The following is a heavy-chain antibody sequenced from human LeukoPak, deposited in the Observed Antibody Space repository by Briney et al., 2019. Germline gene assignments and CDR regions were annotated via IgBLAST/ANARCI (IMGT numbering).Heavy chain of an antibody. J-gene: IGHJ4*02. CDR3: ANVRKFGCSRGSCYGIDY. D-gene: IGHD2-15*01. CDR2: ITGSGGST. Sequence: GGPLRLSCAASGFTISSYAKSWVRQAPGKGLEWFSAITGSGGSTYYADSVKGRFTISRDNSKNTLYLQMNSLRAEDSAVYYCANVRKFGCSRGSCYGIDYWGQGTLVTVSS. CDR1: GFTISSYA. V-gene: IGHV3-23*01.